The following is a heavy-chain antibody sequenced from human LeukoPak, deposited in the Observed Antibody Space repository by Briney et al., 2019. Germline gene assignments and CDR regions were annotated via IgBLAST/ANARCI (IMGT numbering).Heavy chain of an antibody. CDR3: ARSLYYYGSDSFDI. CDR2: IYYSGST. D-gene: IGHD3-10*01. CDR1: GGSISSSSYY. Sequence: SETLSLTCTVSGGSISSSSYYWGWIRQPPGKGLEWIGSIYYSGSTYYNPSLKGRVTISVDTSKNQFSLKLSSVTAADTALYYCARSLYYYGSDSFDIWGQGTMVTVSS. J-gene: IGHJ3*02. V-gene: IGHV4-39*07.